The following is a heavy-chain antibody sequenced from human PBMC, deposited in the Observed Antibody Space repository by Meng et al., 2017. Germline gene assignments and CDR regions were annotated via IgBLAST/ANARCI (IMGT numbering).Heavy chain of an antibody. CDR3: AREAYSSGFAGMFNY. Sequence: GGSLRLSCAASGFTFSSYAMSWVRQAPGKGLEWVSAISGSGGSTYYADSVKGRFTISRDNSKNTVYLQMNSLTSEDTAVYYCAREAYSSGFAGMFNYWGQGNLVTVSS. V-gene: IGHV3-23*01. CDR1: GFTFSSYA. D-gene: IGHD3-22*01. CDR2: ISGSGGST. J-gene: IGHJ4*02.